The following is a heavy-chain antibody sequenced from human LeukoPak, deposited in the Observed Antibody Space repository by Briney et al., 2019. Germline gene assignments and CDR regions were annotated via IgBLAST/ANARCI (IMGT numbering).Heavy chain of an antibody. D-gene: IGHD3-22*01. CDR3: ARRDYYDSSGYSIDFDY. CDR1: GGSISSGGYY. J-gene: IGHJ4*02. CDR2: IYYSGST. V-gene: IGHV4-39*01. Sequence: PSETLSLTCTVSGGSISSGGYYWGWIRQPPGKGLEWIGSIYYSGSTYYNPSLKSRVTISVDTSKNQFSLKLSSVTAADTAVYYCARRDYYDSSGYSIDFDYWGQGTLVTVSS.